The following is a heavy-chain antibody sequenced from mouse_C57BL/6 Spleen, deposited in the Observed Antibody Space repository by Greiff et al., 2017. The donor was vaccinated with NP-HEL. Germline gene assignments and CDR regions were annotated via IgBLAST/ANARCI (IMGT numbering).Heavy chain of an antibody. CDR3: ARMTTVVRSGAC. D-gene: IGHD1-1*01. CDR2: INPSSGYT. CDR1: GYTFTSYW. Sequence: VQLQQSGAELAKPGASVKLSCKASGYTFTSYWMHWVKQRPGQGLEWIGNINPSSGYTKYNQKFKDKATLTADKSSSTAYMQLSSLTSEDSAVYYCARMTTVVRSGACWGQGTLVTVSA. V-gene: IGHV1-7*01. J-gene: IGHJ3*01.